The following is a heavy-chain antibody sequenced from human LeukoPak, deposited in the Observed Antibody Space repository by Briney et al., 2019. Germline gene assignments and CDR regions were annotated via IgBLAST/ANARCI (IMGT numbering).Heavy chain of an antibody. CDR2: IYPGDSDT. J-gene: IGHJ4*02. Sequence: GESLKISCKTSGYSFTSYWIGWVRQMPGKGLEWMGIIYPGDSDTRYSPSFQGQVTISADKSISTAYLQWSSLKASDTAMYYCARHSYYYGSGSYSIDYWGQGTLVTVSS. V-gene: IGHV5-51*01. CDR3: ARHSYYYGSGSYSIDY. D-gene: IGHD3-10*01. CDR1: GYSFTSYW.